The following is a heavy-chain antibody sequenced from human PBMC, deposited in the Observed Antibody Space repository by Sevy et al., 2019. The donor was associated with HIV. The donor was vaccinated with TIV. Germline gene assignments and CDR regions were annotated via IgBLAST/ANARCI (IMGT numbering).Heavy chain of an antibody. D-gene: IGHD6-13*01. CDR1: GFTFSSYS. CDR3: GRSAQQLRGFDY. Sequence: GGSLRLSCAASGFTFSSYSMNWVRQAPGKGLEWVSSISSNSNYIYYGDSVKGRFTISRDIAKNSLHLQMNSLRAEDTAVYYCGRSAQQLRGFDYWGQGTLVTVSS. CDR2: ISSNSNYI. J-gene: IGHJ4*02. V-gene: IGHV3-21*01.